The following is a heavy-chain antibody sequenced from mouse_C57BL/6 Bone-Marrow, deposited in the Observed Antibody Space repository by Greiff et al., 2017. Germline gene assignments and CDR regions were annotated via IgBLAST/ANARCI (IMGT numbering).Heavy chain of an antibody. CDR2: INPGSGGT. D-gene: IGHD2-4*01. CDR1: GYAFTNYL. V-gene: IGHV1-54*01. Sequence: QVQLQQSGAELVRPGTSVKVSCKASGYAFTNYLIEWVKQRPGQGLEWIGVINPGSGGTNYNEKFKGKATLTADKSSSTAYMQLSSLTSDDSSVYFCARGGLRLYFDYWGQGTTLTVSS. CDR3: ARGGLRLYFDY. J-gene: IGHJ2*01.